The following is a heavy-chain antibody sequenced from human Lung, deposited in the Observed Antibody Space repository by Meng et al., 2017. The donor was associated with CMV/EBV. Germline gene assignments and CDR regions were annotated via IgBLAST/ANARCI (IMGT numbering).Heavy chain of an antibody. Sequence: VPLLQFGAEVKKPGASGRVSCEASGYTFASYGISWLRQAPGQGLEWMGWFVNNVDTYSAQKFQGRVTMTTDTHTSTASMELRSLRSDDTAVYYCARGTPGRSYSDYWGQGTLVTVAS. V-gene: IGHV1-18*01. CDR1: GYTFASYG. D-gene: IGHD3-10*01. CDR2: FVNNVDT. J-gene: IGHJ4*02. CDR3: ARGTPGRSYSDY.